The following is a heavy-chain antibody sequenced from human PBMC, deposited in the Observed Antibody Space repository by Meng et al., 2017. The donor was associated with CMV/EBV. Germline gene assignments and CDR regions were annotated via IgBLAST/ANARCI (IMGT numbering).Heavy chain of an antibody. CDR1: GYTFTRYY. CDR3: AREFDGYTFDY. Sequence: QGRLVQSGAEVKKPGASVKVSCRASGYTFTRYYMHWVRQAPGQGLEWMGIINPSGGSTGYAQKFQGRVTMTRDTSTSTVYMELSSLRSEDTAVYYCAREFDGYTFDYWGQGTLVTVSS. J-gene: IGHJ4*02. V-gene: IGHV1-46*01. CDR2: INPSGGST. D-gene: IGHD5-24*01.